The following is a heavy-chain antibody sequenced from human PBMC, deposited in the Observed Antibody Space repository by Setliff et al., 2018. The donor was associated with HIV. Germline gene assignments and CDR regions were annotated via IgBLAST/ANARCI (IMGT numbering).Heavy chain of an antibody. J-gene: IGHJ1*01. CDR2: IYSSGST. D-gene: IGHD2-15*01. CDR1: GGSSSSSSYY. V-gene: IGHV4-39*07. Sequence: PSETLSLPCTDSGGSSSSSSYYWGWIRQPPGKGLEWIGSIYSSGSTYYDPSLKSRVTISVDTSKKQFSRRLSSVTAADTALYYCARDGRHDRNRWYVTHQYCKHWGQGTLGTVSS. CDR3: ARDGRHDRNRWYVTHQYCKH.